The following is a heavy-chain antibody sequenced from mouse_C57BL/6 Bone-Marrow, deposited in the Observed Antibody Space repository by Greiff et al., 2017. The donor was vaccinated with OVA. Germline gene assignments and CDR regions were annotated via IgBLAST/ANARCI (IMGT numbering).Heavy chain of an antibody. CDR3: ARWGLRDY. V-gene: IGHV1-69*01. J-gene: IGHJ2*01. CDR1: GYTFTSYW. Sequence: QVQLQQSGAELVMPGASVKLSCKASGYTFTSYWMHWVKQRPGQGLEWIGEIDPSDSYTNYNQKFKGKSTLTVAKSSSTAYMQLSSLTSEDSAVYYCARWGLRDYWGQGTTLTVSS. CDR2: IDPSDSYT. D-gene: IGHD3-2*02.